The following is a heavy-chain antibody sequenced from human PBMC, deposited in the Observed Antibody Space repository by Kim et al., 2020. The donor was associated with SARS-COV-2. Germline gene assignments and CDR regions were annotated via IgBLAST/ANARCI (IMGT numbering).Heavy chain of an antibody. D-gene: IGHD1-1*01. CDR2: ISWNSGSI. J-gene: IGHJ3*02. Sequence: GGSLRLSCAASGFTFGDYAMHWVRQAPGKGLEWVSGISWNSGSIGYADSVKGRFTISRDNAKNSLYLQMNSLRAEDTALYYCAKDIGDWNVVSRGANAFDIWGQGTMVTVSS. CDR3: AKDIGDWNVVSRGANAFDI. CDR1: GFTFGDYA. V-gene: IGHV3-9*01.